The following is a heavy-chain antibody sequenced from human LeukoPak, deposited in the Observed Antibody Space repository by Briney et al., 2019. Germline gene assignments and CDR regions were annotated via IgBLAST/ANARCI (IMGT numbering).Heavy chain of an antibody. CDR1: GYTFTDYH. Sequence: ASVKVSCKASGYTFTDYHIHWVRQAPGQGLEWMGRINPNSGDTNSAQRFQGRVTMTRDTSISTAYMELIRLKSDDTAVFYCARDYCSSTSCLFDYRGQGTLVTVSS. J-gene: IGHJ4*02. CDR3: ARDYCSSTSCLFDY. D-gene: IGHD2-2*01. V-gene: IGHV1-2*06. CDR2: INPNSGDT.